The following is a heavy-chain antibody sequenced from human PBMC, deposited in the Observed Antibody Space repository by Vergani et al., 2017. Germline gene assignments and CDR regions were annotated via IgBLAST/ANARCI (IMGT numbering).Heavy chain of an antibody. D-gene: IGHD3-10*01. J-gene: IGHJ6*02. CDR3: ARVGVYGSGSYIHYYYGMDV. CDR1: GFTFSSYE. Sequence: EVQLVESGGGLVQPGGSLRLSCAASGFTFSSYEMNWVRQAPGKGLEWVSYISSSGSTIYYADSVKGRFTIFRDNAKNSLYLQMNSLRAEDTAVYYCARVGVYGSGSYIHYYYGMDVWGQGTTVTVSS. CDR2: ISSSGSTI. V-gene: IGHV3-48*03.